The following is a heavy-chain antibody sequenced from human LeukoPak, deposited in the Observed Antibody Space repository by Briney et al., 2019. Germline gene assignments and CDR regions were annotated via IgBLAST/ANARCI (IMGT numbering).Heavy chain of an antibody. CDR2: IYTGGNT. D-gene: IGHD6-19*01. J-gene: IGHJ3*02. CDR1: GFIVSSNY. Sequence: GGSLRLSCAASGFIVSSNYMNWVRQAPGKGLEWVSVIYTGGNTYYADSVKGRFTISRDNSKNTLYLQMHSLRAEDTAVYYCASPSSGQSFDIWGQGTMVTVSS. CDR3: ASPSSGQSFDI. V-gene: IGHV3-53*01.